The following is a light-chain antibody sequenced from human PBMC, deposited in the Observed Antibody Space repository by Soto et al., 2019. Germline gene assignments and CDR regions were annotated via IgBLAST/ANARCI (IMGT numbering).Light chain of an antibody. Sequence: ESVLTQSPGTLSLSPGERATLSCRASQSVSSYLAWYQQKHGQAPRLLIYDASNRATGIPARFSGSGSGTDFTLTISSLEPEDFAVYYCQQRSNWPRTVGGGTKVDIK. CDR3: QQRSNWPRT. CDR1: QSVSSY. V-gene: IGKV3-11*01. CDR2: DAS. J-gene: IGKJ4*01.